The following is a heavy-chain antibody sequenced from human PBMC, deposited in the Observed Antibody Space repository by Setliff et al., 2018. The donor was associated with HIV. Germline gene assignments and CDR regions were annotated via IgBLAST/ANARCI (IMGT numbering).Heavy chain of an antibody. Sequence: ASVKVSCKASGYTFTSFGVSWLRRAPGQGLEWMGWISAYNGNVKFGRRFQGRAIMTTETPTMTAYMELKSLRSDDTAMYYCARGISPPDALDLWGQGTMVTVSS. CDR2: ISAYNGNV. V-gene: IGHV1-18*01. J-gene: IGHJ3*01. CDR3: ARGISPPDALDL. CDR1: GYTFTSFG.